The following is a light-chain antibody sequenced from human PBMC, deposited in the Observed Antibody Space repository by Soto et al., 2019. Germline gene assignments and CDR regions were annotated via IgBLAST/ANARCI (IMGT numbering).Light chain of an antibody. Sequence: DIQMTQSPSSLSASVGDRVTITCPASHDITNYLNWYQQKPGEPPKLLIYDAFHLETGVPSRFSGSGSGTDFTFTISSLQPEDIATYYCQQYDNLPYTFGQGTKLQIK. V-gene: IGKV1-33*01. CDR2: DAF. J-gene: IGKJ2*01. CDR1: HDITNY. CDR3: QQYDNLPYT.